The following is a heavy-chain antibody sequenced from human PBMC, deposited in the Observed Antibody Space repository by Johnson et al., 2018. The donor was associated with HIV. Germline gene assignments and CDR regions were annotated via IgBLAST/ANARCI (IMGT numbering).Heavy chain of an antibody. CDR3: ASRQYFSSFDI. CDR1: GFTFSSYA. J-gene: IGHJ3*02. Sequence: EVQLVESGGGLVQPGGSLRLSCAASGFTFSSYAMHWVRQAPGKGLEYVSAISSNGGSTYYANSVKGRFTISRDNSKNTLYLQMNSLRAEDTAVYYCASRQYFSSFDIWGQGTMVTVSS. D-gene: IGHD3-3*01. V-gene: IGHV3-64*01. CDR2: ISSNGGST.